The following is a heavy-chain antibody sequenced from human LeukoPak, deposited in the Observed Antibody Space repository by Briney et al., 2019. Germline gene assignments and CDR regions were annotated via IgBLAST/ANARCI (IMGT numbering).Heavy chain of an antibody. CDR1: GYTFTSYD. CDR2: MNPNSGNT. D-gene: IGHD6-13*01. J-gene: IGHJ6*02. CDR3: ARAPPYSSSWDYYYYYGMDV. V-gene: IGHV1-8*01. Sequence: GASVTVSCTASGYTFTSYDINWVRQAPGQGLEWMGWMNPNSGNTGYAQKFQGRVTMTRNTSISTAYMELSSLRSEDTAVYYCARAPPYSSSWDYYYYYGMDVWGQGTTVTVSS.